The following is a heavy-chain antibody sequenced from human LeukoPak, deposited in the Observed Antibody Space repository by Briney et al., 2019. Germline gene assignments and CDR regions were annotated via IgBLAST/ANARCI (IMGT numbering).Heavy chain of an antibody. D-gene: IGHD6-6*01. CDR3: ATVSVPYYYYGMDV. V-gene: IGHV1-24*01. CDR1: GYTLTELS. J-gene: IGHJ6*02. CDR2: FDPEDGET. Sequence: ASVKVSCKVSGYTLTELSMHCVRQAPGKGLEWMAGFDPEDGETIYAQKFQGRVTMTEDTSTDTAYMELSSLRSEDTAVYYCATVSVPYYYYGMDVWGQGTTVTVSS.